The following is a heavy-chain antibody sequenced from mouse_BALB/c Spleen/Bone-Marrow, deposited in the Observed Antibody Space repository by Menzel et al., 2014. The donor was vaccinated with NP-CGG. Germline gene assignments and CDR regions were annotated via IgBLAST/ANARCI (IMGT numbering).Heavy chain of an antibody. CDR3: ARQGYGYVDFDV. CDR1: GFASSSYD. CDR2: ISSGGGST. V-gene: IGHV5-12-1*01. Sequence: EVKLVESGGGLVKPGGSLKLSCAASGFASSSYDMSWVRQTPGKRLEWVAYISSGGGSTYYPDTVKGRFTISRDNAKNTLYLQMSSLKSEDTAMYYCARQGYGYVDFDVWGAGTTVTVSS. J-gene: IGHJ1*01. D-gene: IGHD1-2*01.